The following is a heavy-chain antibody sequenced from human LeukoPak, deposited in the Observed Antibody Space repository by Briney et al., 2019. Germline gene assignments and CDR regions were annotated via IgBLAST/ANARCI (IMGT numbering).Heavy chain of an antibody. V-gene: IGHV4-34*01. CDR3: ARSYDSSGYCFDY. CDR2: INHRGST. J-gene: IGHJ4*02. CDR1: GGSFSGYY. D-gene: IGHD3-22*01. Sequence: SETLSLTCAVYGGSFSGYYWSWIRQPPGKGLEWIGEINHRGSTNYNPSLKSRVTISVDTSKNQFSLKLSSVTAADTAVYYCARSYDSSGYCFDYWGQGTLVTVSS.